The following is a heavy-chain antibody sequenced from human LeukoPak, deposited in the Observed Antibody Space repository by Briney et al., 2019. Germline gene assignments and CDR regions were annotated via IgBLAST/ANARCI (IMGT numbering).Heavy chain of an antibody. J-gene: IGHJ3*02. CDR2: ISAYNGNT. V-gene: IGHV1-18*01. CDR3: ARFGLGKHIEVAGIPFDI. CDR1: GYSFTSNV. D-gene: IGHD6-19*01. Sequence: ASVKVSCKASGYSFTSNVISWVRQAPGLGLEWMGWISAYNGNTNYAQKLQGRVTMTTDTSTSTAYMELRSLRSDDTAVYYCARFGLGKHIEVAGIPFDIWGQGTMVTVSS.